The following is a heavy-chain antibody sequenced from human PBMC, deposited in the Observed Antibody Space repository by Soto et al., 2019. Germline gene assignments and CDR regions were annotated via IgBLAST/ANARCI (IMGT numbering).Heavy chain of an antibody. J-gene: IGHJ3*02. V-gene: IGHV3-13*01. CDR2: IGIAGDT. D-gene: IGHD4-17*01. CDR3: ARASYGDYAFDI. Sequence: EVKLVESGGGLVQPGGPLRLSCAASGFIFSSHDMHWVRQTAGKGLEWVSTIGIAGDTYYPVSVKGRFTISRENAKNSLYLQMNSLRAGDTAVYYCARASYGDYAFDIWGQGTMVIVSS. CDR1: GFIFSSHD.